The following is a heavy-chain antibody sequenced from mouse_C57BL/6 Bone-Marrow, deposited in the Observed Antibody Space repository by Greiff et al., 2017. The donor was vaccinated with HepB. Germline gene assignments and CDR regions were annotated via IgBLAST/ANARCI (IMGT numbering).Heavy chain of an antibody. V-gene: IGHV1-76*01. D-gene: IGHD2-4*01. CDR3: ARKEDYDRFAY. J-gene: IGHJ3*01. CDR1: GYTFTDYY. CDR2: IYPGSGNT. Sequence: QVQLKQSGAELVRPGASVKLSCKASGYTFTDYYINWVKQRPGQGLEWIARIYPGSGNTYYNEKFKGKATLTAEKSSSTAYMQLSSLTSEDSAVYFCARKEDYDRFAYWGQGTLVTVSA.